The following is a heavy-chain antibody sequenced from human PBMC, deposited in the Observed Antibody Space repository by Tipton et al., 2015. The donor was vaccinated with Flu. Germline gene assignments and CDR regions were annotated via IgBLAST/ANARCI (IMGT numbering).Heavy chain of an antibody. CDR2: IYAGGST. Sequence: TLSLTCTVSGGSISSGSYYWSWIRQPAGKGLEWIGRIYAGGSTNYNPSLKSRVTISVDTSKNQFSLKLSSVTAADTAVYYCARDHHPFSGSYSVGAFDIWGQGTMVTVSS. CDR1: GGSISSGSYY. CDR3: ARDHHPFSGSYSVGAFDI. J-gene: IGHJ3*02. D-gene: IGHD1-26*01. V-gene: IGHV4-61*02.